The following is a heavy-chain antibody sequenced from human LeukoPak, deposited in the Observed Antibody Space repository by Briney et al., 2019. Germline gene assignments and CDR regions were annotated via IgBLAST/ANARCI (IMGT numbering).Heavy chain of an antibody. CDR1: GGSISSYY. J-gene: IGHJ4*02. CDR3: ARVGYNPSFDY. D-gene: IGHD5-24*01. Sequence: PSETLSLTCTVSGGSISSYYWSWIRQPPGKGLEWIGEINHSGSTNYNPSLKSRVTISVDTSKNQFSLKLSSVTAADTAVYYCARVGYNPSFDYWGQGTLVTVSS. CDR2: INHSGST. V-gene: IGHV4-34*01.